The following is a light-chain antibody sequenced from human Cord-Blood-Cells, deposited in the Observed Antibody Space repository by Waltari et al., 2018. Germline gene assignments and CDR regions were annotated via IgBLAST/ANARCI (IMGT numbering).Light chain of an antibody. CDR2: KAS. Sequence: DIQMTQSPSTLSASVGDRVTITCRASQSISSWLAWYQQKPGKAPKLLIYKASSLESGVPSRFSGSGSGTEFTLTISSLQPDDFVTYYCQQYNSSFGQGTKLEIK. CDR1: QSISSW. CDR3: QQYNSS. V-gene: IGKV1-5*03. J-gene: IGKJ2*01.